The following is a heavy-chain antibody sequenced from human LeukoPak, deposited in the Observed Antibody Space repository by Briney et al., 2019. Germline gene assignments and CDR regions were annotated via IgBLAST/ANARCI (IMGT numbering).Heavy chain of an antibody. CDR2: ISGSNSYI. J-gene: IGHJ3*02. V-gene: IGHV3-21*01. CDR1: GFSFSSYS. CDR3: ARDFNDAFDI. Sequence: GGSLRLSCAASGFSFSSYSMSWVRQAPGKGLEWVSSISGSNSYICYADSVRGRFTISRDNAKNSLYLQMNSLRAEDTAVYYCARDFNDAFDIWGQGTMVTVSS.